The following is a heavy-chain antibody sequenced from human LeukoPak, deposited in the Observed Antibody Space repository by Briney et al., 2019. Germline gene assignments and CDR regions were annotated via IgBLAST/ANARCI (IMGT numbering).Heavy chain of an antibody. CDR3: ARDGVVTMELDS. CDR2: IYPSGNT. CDR1: GESINNSRHY. J-gene: IGHJ4*02. D-gene: IGHD3-3*01. Sequence: SQTLSLTCTVSGESINNSRHYWSWIRQPAGKGLEWIGRIYPSGNTNYNPSLKSRLTISLDTSKNQFSLNLKSVTAADTAMYYCARDGVVTMELDSWGQGTLVTVSS. V-gene: IGHV4-61*02.